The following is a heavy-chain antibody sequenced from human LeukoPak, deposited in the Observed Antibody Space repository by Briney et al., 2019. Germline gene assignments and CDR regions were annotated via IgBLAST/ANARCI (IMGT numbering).Heavy chain of an antibody. Sequence: GGSLTLSCAASGFTFSSYGMHWVRQAPGKGLEWVAFIRYDGSNKYYADSVKGRFTISRDNSKNTLYLQMNSLRAEDTAVYYCARDTYCTSTSCPEGEAFDIWGQGTMVTVSS. CDR2: IRYDGSNK. V-gene: IGHV3-30*02. J-gene: IGHJ3*02. D-gene: IGHD2-2*01. CDR1: GFTFSSYG. CDR3: ARDTYCTSTSCPEGEAFDI.